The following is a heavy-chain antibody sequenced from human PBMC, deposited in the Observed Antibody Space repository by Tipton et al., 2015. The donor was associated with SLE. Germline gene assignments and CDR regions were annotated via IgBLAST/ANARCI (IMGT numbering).Heavy chain of an antibody. CDR1: GGSISSSSYY. V-gene: IGHV4-39*01. J-gene: IGHJ4*02. CDR3: ATLDDMATSVTGGY. Sequence: TLSLTCTVSGGSISSSSYYWGWIRQPPGKGLEWIGSIYYSGSTYYNPSLKSRVTISVDTSKNQFSLKLSSVTAADTAVYYCATLDDMATSVTGGYWGQGTLVTVSS. CDR2: IYYSGST. D-gene: IGHD3-9*01.